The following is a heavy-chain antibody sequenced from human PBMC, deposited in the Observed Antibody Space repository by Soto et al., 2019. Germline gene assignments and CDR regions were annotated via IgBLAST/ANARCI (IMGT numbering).Heavy chain of an antibody. CDR1: GFSFSSYW. Sequence: GGSLRLSCAASGFSFSSYWMDWVRQAPGKSLELVANINQGGSEKHYVASVKGRFTISRDNAKNSLYLQMSSLTAEDSALYYCSPSLDYWGRGALVTVSS. V-gene: IGHV3-7*01. CDR3: SPSLDY. CDR2: INQGGSEK. J-gene: IGHJ4*02.